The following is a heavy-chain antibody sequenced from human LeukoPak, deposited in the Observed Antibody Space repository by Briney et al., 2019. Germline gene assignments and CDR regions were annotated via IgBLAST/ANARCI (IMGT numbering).Heavy chain of an antibody. J-gene: IGHJ4*02. CDR3: AREVPYDSSRYYQPFDY. CDR1: GYTFTSYG. D-gene: IGHD3-22*01. Sequence: ASVKVSCKASGYTFTSYGISWVRQAPGQGLEWMGWISAYNSNTNYAQKLQGRVTMTTDTSTSTAYMELRSLRSDDTAVYYCAREVPYDSSRYYQPFDYWGQGTLVTVSS. V-gene: IGHV1-18*01. CDR2: ISAYNSNT.